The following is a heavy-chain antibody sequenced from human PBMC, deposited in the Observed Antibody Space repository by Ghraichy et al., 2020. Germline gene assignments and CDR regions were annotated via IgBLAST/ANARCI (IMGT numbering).Heavy chain of an antibody. CDR3: ARDMPREDY. V-gene: IGHV3-74*01. CDR2: IKGDGTDI. D-gene: IGHD1-26*01. CDR1: GFSFRNYW. J-gene: IGHJ4*02. Sequence: GGSLRLSCAASGFSFRNYWMHWVRQAPGKGRVWVSHIKGDGTDITYGDSVKGRFTISRDNVKNTLYLQMNDLRAEDTAIYYCARDMPREDYWGQGTLVTVSS.